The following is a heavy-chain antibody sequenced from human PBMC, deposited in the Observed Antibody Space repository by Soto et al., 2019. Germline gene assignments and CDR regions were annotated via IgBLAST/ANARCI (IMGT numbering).Heavy chain of an antibody. CDR2: ISAYNGNT. V-gene: IGHV1-18*04. J-gene: IGHJ6*02. Sequence: GASVKVSCKASGYTFTSYGISWVRQAPGQGLEWMGWISAYNGNTNYAQKLQGRVTMTTDTSTSTAYMELRSLRSDDTAVYYCARVEIAAYGVLYGMDVWGQGTTVTVS. D-gene: IGHD6-6*01. CDR1: GYTFTSYG. CDR3: ARVEIAAYGVLYGMDV.